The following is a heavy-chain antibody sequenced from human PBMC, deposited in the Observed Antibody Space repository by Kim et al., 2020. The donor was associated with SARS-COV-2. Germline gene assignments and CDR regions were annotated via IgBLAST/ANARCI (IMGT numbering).Heavy chain of an antibody. CDR3: AKMVVMDGYNYYYYYGM. CDR2: ITSNGINK. V-gene: IGHV3-23*01. CDR1: GFTFDTYA. Sequence: GGSLRLSCVASGFTFDTYAMSWVRQAPGKGLEWVSVITSNGINKFFADSVRGRFTISRDNSKNTLFLQMNSLRDEDTALYYCAKMVVMDGYNYYYYYGM. J-gene: IGHJ6*01. D-gene: IGHD3-22*01.